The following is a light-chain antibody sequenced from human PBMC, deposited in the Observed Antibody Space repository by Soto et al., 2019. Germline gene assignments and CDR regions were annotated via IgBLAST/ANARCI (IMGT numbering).Light chain of an antibody. CDR2: GAS. V-gene: IGKV3-15*01. J-gene: IGKJ3*01. CDR1: QSVNLN. CDR3: HQYNSWPQGT. Sequence: EIMMTQSPGTLSVSPGEGATLSCTASQSVNLNLAWYQQKPGQAPRLLLYGASTRSTGIPVRFRGSGSGTKFTLTISSLQSEDSEVFYCHQYNSWPQGTFGPGTKVEIK.